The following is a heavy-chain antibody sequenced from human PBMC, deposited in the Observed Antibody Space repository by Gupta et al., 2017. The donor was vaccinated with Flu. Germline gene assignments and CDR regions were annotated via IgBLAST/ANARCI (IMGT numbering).Heavy chain of an antibody. CDR3: ARGMDGGWFDP. D-gene: IGHD3/OR15-3a*01. J-gene: IGHJ5*02. CDR2: RSKANNYAT. Sequence: RSKANNYATVYAASVKGRFTISRDDSRNTAYLQMNSLQTDDTAVYYCARGMDGGWFDPRGQGTLVTVSS. V-gene: IGHV3-73*01.